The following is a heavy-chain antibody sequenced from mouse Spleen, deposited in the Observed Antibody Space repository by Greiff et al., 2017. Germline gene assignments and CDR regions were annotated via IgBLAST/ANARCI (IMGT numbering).Heavy chain of an antibody. CDR3: ATYGPYWYFDV. CDR2: ISSGSSTI. Sequence: EVKLMESGGGLVKPGGSLKLSCAASGFTFSDYGMHWVRQAPEKGLEWVAYISSGSSTIYYADTVKGRFTISRDNAKNTLFLQMTSLRSEDTAMYYCATYGPYWYFDVWGAGTTVTVSS. J-gene: IGHJ1*01. D-gene: IGHD1-1*02. V-gene: IGHV5-17*01. CDR1: GFTFSDYG.